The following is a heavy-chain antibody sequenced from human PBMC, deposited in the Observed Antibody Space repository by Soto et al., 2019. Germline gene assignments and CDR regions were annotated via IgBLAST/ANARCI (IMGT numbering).Heavy chain of an antibody. CDR1: GFTFDDYA. J-gene: IGHJ6*02. Sequence: GGSLRLSCAASGFTFDDYAMHWVRQAPGKGLEWVSLISWDGGSTYYADSVKGRFTISRDNSKNSLYLQMNSLRAEDTALYYCAKDMGPVDIVVVPATSYGMDVWGQGTTVTVSS. D-gene: IGHD2-2*03. CDR2: ISWDGGST. V-gene: IGHV3-43D*04. CDR3: AKDMGPVDIVVVPATSYGMDV.